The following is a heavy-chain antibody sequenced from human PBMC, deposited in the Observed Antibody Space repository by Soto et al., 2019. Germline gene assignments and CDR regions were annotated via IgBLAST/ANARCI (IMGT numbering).Heavy chain of an antibody. CDR3: ARGSVVVVAALDY. D-gene: IGHD2-15*01. Sequence: SETLSLTCTVSGGSISSGDYYWSWIRQPPGKGLEWIGYIYYSGSTYYNPSLKSRVTISVDTSKNQFSLKLSSVTAADTAVYYCARGSVVVVAALDYWGQGTLVTVSS. J-gene: IGHJ4*02. CDR2: IYYSGST. V-gene: IGHV4-30-4*01. CDR1: GGSISSGDYY.